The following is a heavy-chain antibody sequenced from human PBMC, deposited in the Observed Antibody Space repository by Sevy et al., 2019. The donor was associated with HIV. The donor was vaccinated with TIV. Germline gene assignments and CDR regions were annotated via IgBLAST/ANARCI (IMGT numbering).Heavy chain of an antibody. CDR3: ARVRQDSRRGAFDI. Sequence: ASVKVSCKASGYTFTGYYMHWVRQAPGQGLEWMGWINPNSGDTNYAQKFQGWVTMTRDTSISTAYMELSRLRSDETAVYYCARVRQDSRRGAFDIWGQGTMVTVSS. V-gene: IGHV1-2*04. D-gene: IGHD3-22*01. CDR1: GYTFTGYY. J-gene: IGHJ3*02. CDR2: INPNSGDT.